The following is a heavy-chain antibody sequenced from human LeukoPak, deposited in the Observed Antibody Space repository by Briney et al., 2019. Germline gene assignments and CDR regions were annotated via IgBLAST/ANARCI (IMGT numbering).Heavy chain of an antibody. CDR3: ARDSRSSSWEFDY. Sequence: GGSLRLSCAASGFTFSSYSMNWVRQAPGKGLEWVSSISSSSSYIHYADSVEGRFTISRDNAKNSLYLQMNSLRAEDTAVYYCARDSRSSSWEFDYWGQGTLVTVSS. D-gene: IGHD6-13*01. V-gene: IGHV3-21*01. J-gene: IGHJ4*02. CDR1: GFTFSSYS. CDR2: ISSSSSYI.